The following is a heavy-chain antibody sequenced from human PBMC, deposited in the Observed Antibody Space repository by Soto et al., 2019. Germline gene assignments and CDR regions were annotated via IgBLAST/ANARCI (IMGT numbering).Heavy chain of an antibody. J-gene: IGHJ5*01. CDR3: AHKGAGSSGFKS. CDR1: GFSLSTSGVG. Sequence: QITLKESGPTLVKPTQTLTLACTFSGFSLSTSGVGVGWIRQPPGKALEWLALIYWDDDKRYSPSLKSRLTITKDTSKNQLVLTMTNMDPVDTATYYRAHKGAGSSGFKSWGQGTLVTVSS. CDR2: IYWDDDK. V-gene: IGHV2-5*02. D-gene: IGHD6-19*01.